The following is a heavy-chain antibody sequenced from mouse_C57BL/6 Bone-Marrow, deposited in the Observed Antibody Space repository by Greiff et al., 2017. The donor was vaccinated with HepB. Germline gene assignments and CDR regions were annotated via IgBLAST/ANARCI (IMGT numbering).Heavy chain of an antibody. V-gene: IGHV1-42*01. J-gene: IGHJ2*01. D-gene: IGHD2-12*01. Sequence: DVQLQESGPELVKPGASVKISCKASGYSFTGYYMNWVKQSPEKSLEWIGEINPSTGGTTYNQKFKAKATLTVDKSSSTAYMQLKSLTSEDSAVYYCARGRRVDYWGQGTTLTVSS. CDR2: INPSTGGT. CDR3: ARGRRVDY. CDR1: GYSFTGYY.